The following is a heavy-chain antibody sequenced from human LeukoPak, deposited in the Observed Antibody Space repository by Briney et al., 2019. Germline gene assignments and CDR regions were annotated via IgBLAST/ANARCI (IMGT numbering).Heavy chain of an antibody. D-gene: IGHD1-26*01. Sequence: ASVKVSCKASGYTFTGYYMHWVRQAPGQGLEGMGWINPNSGGTNYAQKFQGRVTMTRDTSISTAYMELSRLRSDDTAVYYCARDSWWELHSLYDSYYMDVWSKGTTVTVSS. CDR3: ARDSWWELHSLYDSYYMDV. J-gene: IGHJ6*03. CDR2: INPNSGGT. CDR1: GYTFTGYY. V-gene: IGHV1-2*02.